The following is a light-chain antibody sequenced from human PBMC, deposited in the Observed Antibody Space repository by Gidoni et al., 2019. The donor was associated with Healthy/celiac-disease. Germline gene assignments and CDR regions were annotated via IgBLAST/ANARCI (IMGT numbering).Light chain of an antibody. CDR3: AAWDDSLSGVV. J-gene: IGLJ2*01. Sequence: QSVLTQPPSASGTPGQRVTISCSGSSSNIGSNYISWYQQFPGTAPKLLIYSNNQRPSGVPDRFSGSKSGTSASLAISGLRSEDEADYFCAAWDDSLSGVVFDGGTKLTVL. CDR2: SNN. V-gene: IGLV1-47*02. CDR1: SSNIGSNY.